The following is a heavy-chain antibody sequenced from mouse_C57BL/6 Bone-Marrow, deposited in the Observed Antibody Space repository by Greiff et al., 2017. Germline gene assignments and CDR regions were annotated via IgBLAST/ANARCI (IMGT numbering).Heavy chain of an antibody. CDR2: INPSSGYT. Sequence: QVQLQQSGAELAKPGASVKLSCKASGYTFTSYWMHWVKQRPGPGLEWIGYINPSSGYTTYNQKFKDKATLPADQSSSTAYMQLSSLTYEDSADYYCARRGVRGSSYPYWYFDVWGTGTTVTVSS. J-gene: IGHJ1*03. D-gene: IGHD1-1*01. CDR3: ARRGVRGSSYPYWYFDV. V-gene: IGHV1-7*01. CDR1: GYTFTSYW.